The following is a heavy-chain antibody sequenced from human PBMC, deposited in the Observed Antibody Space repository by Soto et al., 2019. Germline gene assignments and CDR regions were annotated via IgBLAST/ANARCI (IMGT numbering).Heavy chain of an antibody. CDR1: GYTFTSYY. CDR3: ATGLVAVTTPDY. Sequence: QVQLVQSGAEVKKPGASVKVSCKASGYTFTSYYMHWVRQAPGQGLEWMGIIDPSGGSTSYAQKFQGRVTMTRDTSTSTVYMELSSLRSEDTAVYYCATGLVAVTTPDYWGQGTLVTVSS. D-gene: IGHD4-17*01. V-gene: IGHV1-46*03. J-gene: IGHJ4*02. CDR2: IDPSGGST.